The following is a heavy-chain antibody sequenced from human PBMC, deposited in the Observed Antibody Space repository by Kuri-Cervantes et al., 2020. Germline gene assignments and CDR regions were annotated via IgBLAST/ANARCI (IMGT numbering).Heavy chain of an antibody. CDR1: GYSISSDYY. Sequence: SQTLSLTCAVSGYSISSDYYWGWIRQPPGKGLEWIGSIDDSGRSYYNVSLKSRLTISVDPSKNQFSLKLNSVTAADTAVYFCARFFPRKISGGNDYWGQGTLVTVSS. CDR2: IDDSGRS. CDR3: ARFFPRKISGGNDY. D-gene: IGHD2-15*01. V-gene: IGHV4-38-2*01. J-gene: IGHJ4*02.